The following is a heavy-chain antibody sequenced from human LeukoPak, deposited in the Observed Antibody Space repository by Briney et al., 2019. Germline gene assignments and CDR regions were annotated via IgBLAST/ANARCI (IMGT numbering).Heavy chain of an antibody. D-gene: IGHD5-18*01. Sequence: RGSLRLSCAASGFTVSSNYMSWVRQAPGKGLEWVSVIYSGGSTYYADSVKGRFTISRDNSKNTLYLQMNSLRAEDTAVYYCARVEAITYYYGMDVWGQGTTVTVSS. CDR1: GFTVSSNY. CDR3: ARVEAITYYYGMDV. V-gene: IGHV3-53*01. CDR2: IYSGGST. J-gene: IGHJ6*02.